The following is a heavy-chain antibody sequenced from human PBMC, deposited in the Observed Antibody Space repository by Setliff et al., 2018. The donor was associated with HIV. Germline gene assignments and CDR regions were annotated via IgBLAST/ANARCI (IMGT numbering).Heavy chain of an antibody. J-gene: IGHJ4*02. CDR1: GYTFSTYT. D-gene: IGHD6-13*01. V-gene: IGHV1-3*01. Sequence: ASVKVSCKASGYTFSTYTMHWVRQAPGQRLEWMGWINAGNGNTKYSQKFQGRVTITRDTSASTAYMEVGSLRSEDTAVYYCARGITAAGTGFGYWGQGTLVTVSS. CDR2: INAGNGNT. CDR3: ARGITAAGTGFGY.